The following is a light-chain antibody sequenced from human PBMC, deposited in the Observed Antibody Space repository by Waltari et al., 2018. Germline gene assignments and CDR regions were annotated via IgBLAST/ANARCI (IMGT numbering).Light chain of an antibody. Sequence: QLVLTQSPSASASLGPSVKLTCTLSSGHSRNVIAWLQQQPEKGPRYLMKVNSDGSHSKGDEIPDRFSGSSSGAERYLTISSLQSEDEADYYCQTGGHGTWVFGGGTKLTVL. J-gene: IGLJ3*02. V-gene: IGLV4-69*01. CDR2: VNSDGSH. CDR1: SGHSRNV. CDR3: QTGGHGTWV.